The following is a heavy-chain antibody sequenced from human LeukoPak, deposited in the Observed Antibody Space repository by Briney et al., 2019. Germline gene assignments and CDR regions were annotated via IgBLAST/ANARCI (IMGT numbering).Heavy chain of an antibody. D-gene: IGHD1-14*01. CDR3: ASRTTGTSNGYYFDY. CDR1: GGSISSYY. J-gene: IGHJ4*02. CDR2: IYYGGST. V-gene: IGHV4-59*08. Sequence: PSETLSLTCTVSGGSISSYYWSWIRQPPGKGLEWIGYIYYGGSTNYNPSLKSRVTISVDTSKNQFSLKLSSVTAADTAVYYCASRTTGTSNGYYFDYWGQGTLVTVSS.